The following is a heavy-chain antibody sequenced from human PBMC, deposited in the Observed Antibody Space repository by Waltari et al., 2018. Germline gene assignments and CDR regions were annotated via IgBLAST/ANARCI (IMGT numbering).Heavy chain of an antibody. CDR3: ARGLKYGYAFDI. Sequence: EVQLVESGGGLIQPGGSLRLSCAASGFPVRSNYLRWVRQAPGKGLEWVSVIYSGGSTYYADSVKGRFTISRDNSKNTLYLQRNSLRAEDTAVYYCARGLKYGYAFDIWGQGTMVTVSS. V-gene: IGHV3-53*01. D-gene: IGHD2-2*01. J-gene: IGHJ3*02. CDR1: GFPVRSNY. CDR2: IYSGGST.